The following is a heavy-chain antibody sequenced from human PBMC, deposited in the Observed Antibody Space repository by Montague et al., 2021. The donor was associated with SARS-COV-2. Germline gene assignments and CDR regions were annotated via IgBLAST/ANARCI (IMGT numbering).Heavy chain of an antibody. D-gene: IGHD4/OR15-4a*01. J-gene: IGHJ4*02. CDR2: IHHSGST. Sequence: SETLSLTCAVSGGSISSSNWWSCVRQPPGKGLEWIGEIHHSGSTNYNPSLKSRVTMSVDRSKNHFSLRLSSVTAADTAMYYCARGGYGGWTGYYFDYWGQGTLVTVSS. V-gene: IGHV4-4*02. CDR3: ARGGYGGWTGYYFDY. CDR1: GGSISSSNW.